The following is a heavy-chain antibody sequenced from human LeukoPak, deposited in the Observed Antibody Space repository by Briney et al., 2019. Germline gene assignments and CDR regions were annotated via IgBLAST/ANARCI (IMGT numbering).Heavy chain of an antibody. CDR2: ISYSGHT. D-gene: IGHD3-10*01. CDR1: GGSISNYY. CDR3: ARQSYFGLTSSDY. J-gene: IGHJ4*02. Sequence: SETPSLTCSVSGGSISNYYWSWIRQSPDKRLEWIGYISYSGHTSYNPSLKSRVTISVDTSRDQFSLNLTSMTAADTAVYYCARQSYFGLTSSDYWGQGILVTVSS. V-gene: IGHV4-59*08.